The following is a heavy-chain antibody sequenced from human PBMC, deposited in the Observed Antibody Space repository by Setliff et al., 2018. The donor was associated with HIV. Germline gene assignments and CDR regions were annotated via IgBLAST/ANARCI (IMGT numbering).Heavy chain of an antibody. CDR2: IYYSGST. CDR3: ARGGVGAALVWFDP. J-gene: IGHJ5*02. V-gene: IGHV4-39*07. CDR1: GGSISSSSYY. D-gene: IGHD1-26*01. Sequence: KASETLSLTCTVSGGSISSSSYYWGWIRLPPGKGLESIGNIYYSGSTYYNPSLKSRVTISVDTSKNQFSLKLSSGTAADTAIYYCARGGVGAALVWFDPWGQGTLVTVSS.